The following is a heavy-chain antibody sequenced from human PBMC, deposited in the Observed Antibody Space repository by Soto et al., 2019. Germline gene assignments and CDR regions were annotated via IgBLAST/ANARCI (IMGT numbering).Heavy chain of an antibody. CDR3: ALRDGADNWFDP. J-gene: IGHJ5*02. CDR2: IYWNDDK. D-gene: IGHD1-26*01. Sequence: SGPTLVNPPQTLTLTCTFSGFSLSTSGVGVGWIRQPPGKALEWLALIYWNDDKRYSPSLKSRLTITKDTSKNQVVLTMTNMDPVDTATYYCALRDGADNWFDPWGQGTLVTVSS. V-gene: IGHV2-5*01. CDR1: GFSLSTSGVG.